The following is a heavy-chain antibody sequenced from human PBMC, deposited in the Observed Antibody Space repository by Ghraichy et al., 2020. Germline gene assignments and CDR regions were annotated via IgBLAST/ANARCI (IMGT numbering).Heavy chain of an antibody. V-gene: IGHV3-23*01. CDR3: AKGAWLDD. J-gene: IGHJ5*02. CDR1: GFTFSTFN. CDR2: ISGGGNRI. Sequence: GGSLRLSCAASGFTFSTFNITWVRQALVKGLEGVSDISGGGNRIYYADSVKGRFTISKDNSKKTGYLQMNSLRAEDKAVYYCAKGAWLDDWGQGTLVTVSS.